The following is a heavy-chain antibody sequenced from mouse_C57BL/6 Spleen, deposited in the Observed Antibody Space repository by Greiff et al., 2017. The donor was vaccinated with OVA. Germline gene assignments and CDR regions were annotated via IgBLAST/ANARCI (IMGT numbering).Heavy chain of an antibody. CDR2: IRLKSDNYAT. D-gene: IGHD4-1*01. CDR3: NWDEGYAMDY. CDR1: GFTFSNYW. J-gene: IGHJ4*01. Sequence: EVMLVESGGGLVQPGGSMKLSCVASGFTFSNYWMNWVRQSPEKGLEWVAQIRLKSDNYATHYAESVKGRFTISRDDSKSSVYLQMNNLRAEDTGIYYCNWDEGYAMDYWGQGTSVTVSS. V-gene: IGHV6-3*01.